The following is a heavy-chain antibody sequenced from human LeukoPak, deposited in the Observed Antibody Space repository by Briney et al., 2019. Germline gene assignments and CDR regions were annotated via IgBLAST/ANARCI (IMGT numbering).Heavy chain of an antibody. J-gene: IGHJ6*04. CDR3: ARANGMDV. CDR1: GFSFSSYD. V-gene: IGHV3-48*02. Sequence: GGSLRLSCAASGFSFSSYDMNWVRQAPGKGLEWISYISTGSITTYYADSVKGRFTISRDNAKNSLCLQMNSLRDEDTAVYYCARANGMDVWGEGTTVTVSS. CDR2: ISTGSITT.